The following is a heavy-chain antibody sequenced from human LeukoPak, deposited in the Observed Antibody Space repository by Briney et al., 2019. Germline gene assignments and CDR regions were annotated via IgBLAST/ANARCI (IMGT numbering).Heavy chain of an antibody. CDR1: GYTFTSNY. Sequence: ASVKVSCKASGYTFTSNYIHWVRQAPGQGLEWMGMIYPRDGSTSYAQKFQGRVTVTRDTSTSTVHMELSGLRSEDTAVYYCARGYNPDYWGQGTLVTVSS. V-gene: IGHV1-46*01. CDR3: ARGYNPDY. CDR2: IYPRDGST. D-gene: IGHD1-1*01. J-gene: IGHJ4*02.